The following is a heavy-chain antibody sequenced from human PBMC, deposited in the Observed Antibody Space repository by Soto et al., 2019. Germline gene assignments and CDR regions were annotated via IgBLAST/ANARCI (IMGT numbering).Heavy chain of an antibody. CDR1: GGSISSGVYY. D-gene: IGHD3-3*01. V-gene: IGHV4-31*02. CDR2: IYYSGST. J-gene: IGHJ6*02. Sequence: SETLSLTCTVSGGSISSGVYYWIWIRQHPGKGLEWIGYIYYSGSTYYNPSLKSRVTISVDTSKNQFSLKLSSVTAADTAVYYCASLTIFGVVISRYGMDVWGQGTTVTVSS. CDR3: ASLTIFGVVISRYGMDV.